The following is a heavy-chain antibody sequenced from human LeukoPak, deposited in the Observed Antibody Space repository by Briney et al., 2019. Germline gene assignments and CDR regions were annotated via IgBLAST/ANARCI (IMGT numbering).Heavy chain of an antibody. CDR2: IKQDGSEK. J-gene: IGHJ3*02. CDR3: ARAGGGPPANDAFDI. D-gene: IGHD3-16*01. Sequence: GGSLRLSCAASGFTFSSYWTSWVRQAPGKGLEWMANIKQDGSEKYYVDSAKGRFTTSRDNAKNSLYLQMNSLRAGDTAVYYCARAGGGPPANDAFDIWGQGTMVTVSS. V-gene: IGHV3-7*01. CDR1: GFTFSSYW.